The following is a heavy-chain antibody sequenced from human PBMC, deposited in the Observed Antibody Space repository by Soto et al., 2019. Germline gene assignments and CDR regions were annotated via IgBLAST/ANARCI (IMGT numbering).Heavy chain of an antibody. V-gene: IGHV3-23*01. D-gene: IGHD3-10*01. CDR3: AKDLGGSGSYYNPYNWFDP. J-gene: IGHJ5*02. Sequence: GGSLRLSCAASGFTFSSYAMSWVRQAPGKGLEWVSAISGSGGSTYYADSVKGRFTISRDNSKNTLYLQMNSLRAEDTAVYYCAKDLGGSGSYYNPYNWFDPWGQGTLVTVSS. CDR2: ISGSGGST. CDR1: GFTFSSYA.